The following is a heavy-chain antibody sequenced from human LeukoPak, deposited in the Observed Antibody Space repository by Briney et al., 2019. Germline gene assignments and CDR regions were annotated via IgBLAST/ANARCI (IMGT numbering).Heavy chain of an antibody. V-gene: IGHV4-59*01. Sequence: SETLSLTCTVSGGSISSYYWSWIRRPPGKGLEWIGYIYYSGSTNYNPSLKSRVTISVDTSKNQFSLKLSSVTAADTAVYYCARSSYSSYGMDVWGQGTTVTVSS. D-gene: IGHD6-19*01. CDR1: GGSISSYY. CDR2: IYYSGST. CDR3: ARSSYSSYGMDV. J-gene: IGHJ6*02.